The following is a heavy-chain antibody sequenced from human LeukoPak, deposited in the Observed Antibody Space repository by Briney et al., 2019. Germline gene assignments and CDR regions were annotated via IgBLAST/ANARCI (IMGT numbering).Heavy chain of an antibody. CDR1: GFTFDDYA. V-gene: IGHV3-9*01. CDR3: VKDGGRDTAAAYY. J-gene: IGHJ4*02. Sequence: GGSLRLSCAASGFTFDDYAMHWVRQAPGKGLEWVSGILRNSGSIGYVDSVKGRFTISRDDAKNSLYLQMNSLRAEDTALYYCVKDGGRDTAAAYYWGQGTLVSVSS. CDR2: ILRNSGSI. D-gene: IGHD6-13*01.